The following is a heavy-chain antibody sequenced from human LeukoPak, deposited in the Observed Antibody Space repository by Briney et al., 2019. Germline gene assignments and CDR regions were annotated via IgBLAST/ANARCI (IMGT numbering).Heavy chain of an antibody. V-gene: IGHV1-18*01. CDR1: GYTFTSYG. CDR2: ISAYNGNT. D-gene: IGHD2-2*02. CDR3: ARELYCSSTSCYSGMDV. Sequence: AASVKVSCKASGYTFTSYGISWVRQAPGQGLEWMGWISAYNGNTNYAQKLQGRVTMTTDTSTSTAYMELRSLRSDDTAVYYCARELYCSSTSCYSGMDVWGQGTTVTVSS. J-gene: IGHJ6*02.